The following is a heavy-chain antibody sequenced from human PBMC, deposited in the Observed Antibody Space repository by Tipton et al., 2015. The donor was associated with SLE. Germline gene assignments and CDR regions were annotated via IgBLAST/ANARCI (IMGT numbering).Heavy chain of an antibody. D-gene: IGHD2-8*02. CDR2: MYIGVTT. CDR1: GGSISSCDYH. V-gene: IGHV4-61*02. CDR3: ARSPYWEGGYFDS. Sequence: TLSLTCSVSGGSISSCDYHWSWIRQPAGKRLEWIGRMYIGVTTYYSPSLNSRVIISVDTSKNHFSLKLTSVTAADTAVYYCARSPYWEGGYFDSWGQGILVTVSS. J-gene: IGHJ4*02.